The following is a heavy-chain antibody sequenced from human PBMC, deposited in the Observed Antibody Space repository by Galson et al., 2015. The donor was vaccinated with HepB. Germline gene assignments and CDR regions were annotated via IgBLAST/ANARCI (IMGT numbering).Heavy chain of an antibody. CDR3: ARIREGAVIRLDAFDI. Sequence: SVKVSCKASGYTFTSYYMHWVRQAPGQGLEWMGIINPSGGSTSYAQKFQGRVTMTRDTSTSTVYMELSSLRSEDTATYYCARIREGAVIRLDAFDIWGQGTMSPSLQ. D-gene: IGHD2-21*01. CDR2: INPSGGST. CDR1: GYTFTSYY. V-gene: IGHV1-46*01. J-gene: IGHJ3*02.